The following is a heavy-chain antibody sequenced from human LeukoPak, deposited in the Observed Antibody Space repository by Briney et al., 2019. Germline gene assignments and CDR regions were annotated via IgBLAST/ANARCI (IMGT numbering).Heavy chain of an antibody. CDR3: ARIWAEFQLVSDF. CDR1: GYTFNSYL. V-gene: IGHV1-18*01. CDR2: ISGRNGNT. D-gene: IGHD3-10*01. J-gene: IGHJ4*02. Sequence: ASVKVSCTASGYTFNSYLISRVRQVPGQGLEWMGWISGRNGNTDYAQKFKDRVTLTTDTSTSTAYMELRSLTSDDTAVYYCARIWAEFQLVSDFWGQGTLVTVSP.